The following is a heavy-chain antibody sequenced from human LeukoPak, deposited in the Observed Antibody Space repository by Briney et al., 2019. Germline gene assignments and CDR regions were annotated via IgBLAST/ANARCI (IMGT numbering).Heavy chain of an antibody. CDR1: GFTFSNYG. CDR3: ARGLSQNNWNDGY. J-gene: IGHJ4*02. Sequence: GGSLRLSCVVSGFTFSNYGFHWVRQAPGKGLEWVAVIWYDGSKKYYADSVKGRFTVSRDNSKNTLYLQMNSLRAEDTAVYYCARGLSQNNWNDGYWGQGTLVTVSS. V-gene: IGHV3-33*01. CDR2: IWYDGSKK. D-gene: IGHD1-20*01.